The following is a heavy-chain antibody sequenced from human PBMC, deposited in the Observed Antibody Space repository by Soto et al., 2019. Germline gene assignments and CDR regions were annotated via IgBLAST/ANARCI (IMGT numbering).Heavy chain of an antibody. J-gene: IGHJ5*02. CDR1: GGSISSGGYS. D-gene: IGHD6-13*01. V-gene: IGHV4-30-2*01. CDR2: IYHSGST. Sequence: QLQLQESGSGLVKPSQTLSLTCAVSGGSISSGGYSWSWIRQPPGKGLEWIGYIYHSGSTYYNPSLKSRVTISVDRSKNQFPLKLSSVTAADTAVYYCASFSIAAAGENWFDPWGQGTLVTVSS. CDR3: ASFSIAAAGENWFDP.